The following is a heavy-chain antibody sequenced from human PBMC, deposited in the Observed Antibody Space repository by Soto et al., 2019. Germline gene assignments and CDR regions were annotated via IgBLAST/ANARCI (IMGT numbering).Heavy chain of an antibody. CDR1: GFTFSNAW. CDR3: TTESSGLFRRAGYKNGMDV. V-gene: IGHV3-15*07. J-gene: IGHJ6*02. D-gene: IGHD5-12*01. CDR2: IKSKTDGGTT. Sequence: GGSLRLSCASSGFTFSNAWMNWVRQAPGKGLEWVGRIKSKTDGGTTDYAAPVKGRFTISRDDSKNTLYLQMNSLKTEDTAVYYCTTESSGLFRRAGYKNGMDVWGQGTTVTVSS.